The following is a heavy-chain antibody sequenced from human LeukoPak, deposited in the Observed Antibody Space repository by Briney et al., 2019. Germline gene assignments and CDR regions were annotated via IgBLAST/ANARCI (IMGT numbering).Heavy chain of an antibody. CDR2: ISGSGGST. CDR1: GFTFSSYA. D-gene: IGHD6-19*01. CDR3: AKAGWYDYYYGMDV. J-gene: IGHJ6*02. Sequence: GGSLRLSCAASGFTFSSYAMSWVRQAPGKGLEWVSAISGSGGSTYYADSVKGRSAISRDNSKNTLYLQMNSLRAEDTAVYYCAKAGWYDYYYGMDVWGQGTTVTVSS. V-gene: IGHV3-23*01.